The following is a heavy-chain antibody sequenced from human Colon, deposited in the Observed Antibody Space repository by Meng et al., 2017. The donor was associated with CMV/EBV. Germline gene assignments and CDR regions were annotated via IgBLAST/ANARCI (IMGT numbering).Heavy chain of an antibody. CDR2: IKYTGRT. V-gene: IGHV4-39*01. CDR3: ARHLSDPESDPFDP. D-gene: IGHD2/OR15-2a*01. J-gene: IGHJ5*02. CDR1: GDSIKSDIYY. Sequence: SQTLSLTCTVSGDSIKSDIYYWDWIRQPPGKGLEWIGNIKYTGRTFYSPSLRGRLTISVDTSSNEFSLKLSSVTAADTAVYYCARHLSDPESDPFDPWGQGILVTVSS.